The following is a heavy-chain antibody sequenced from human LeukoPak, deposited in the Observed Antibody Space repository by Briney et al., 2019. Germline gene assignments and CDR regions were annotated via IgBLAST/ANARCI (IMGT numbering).Heavy chain of an antibody. D-gene: IGHD2-21*01. CDR1: GGSIGSYY. CDR2: IYYSGST. CDR3: AREAYGGGHFVI. V-gene: IGHV4-59*01. Sequence: SETLSLTCTVSGGSIGSYYWSWIRQPPGKGLEWIGYIYYSGSTNYNPSLKSRVTISVDTSKNQFSLKLSSVTAADTAVYYCAREAYGGGHFVIWGQGTMVTVSS. J-gene: IGHJ3*02.